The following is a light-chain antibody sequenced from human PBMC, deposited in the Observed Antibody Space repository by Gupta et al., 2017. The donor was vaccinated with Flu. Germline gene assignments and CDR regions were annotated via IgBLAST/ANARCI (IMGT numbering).Light chain of an antibody. CDR2: QAS. V-gene: IGKV1-5*01. Sequence: DIQMTQSHSTLSASVGDRVTITCRANQGISSSLAWYQQKPGKAPRLLMYQASTLHNGVPSRFSGSGSGTEFTLTISSLQPDDFATYYCQQYASSSTFGQGTRVEVK. CDR3: QQYASSST. J-gene: IGKJ1*01. CDR1: QGISSS.